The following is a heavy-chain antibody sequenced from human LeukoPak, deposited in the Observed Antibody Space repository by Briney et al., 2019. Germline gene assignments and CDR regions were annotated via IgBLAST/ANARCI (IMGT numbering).Heavy chain of an antibody. CDR3: ARDTPRKKALCDYGDYVHDY. CDR2: ISAYNGNT. V-gene: IGHV1-18*01. J-gene: IGHJ4*02. Sequence: ASVKVSCKASGYTFTSYGISWVRQAPGQGLEWMGWISAYNGNTNYAQKLQGRVTMTTDTSTSTAYMELRSLRSDDTAVYYCARDTPRKKALCDYGDYVHDYWGQGTLVTVSS. D-gene: IGHD4-17*01. CDR1: GYTFTSYG.